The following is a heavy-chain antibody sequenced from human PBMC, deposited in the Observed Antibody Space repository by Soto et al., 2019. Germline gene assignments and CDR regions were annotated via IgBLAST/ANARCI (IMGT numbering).Heavy chain of an antibody. V-gene: IGHV4-4*07. D-gene: IGHD3-3*01. CDR2: IYTSGST. Sequence: SETLSLTCVVSGDSITNGDYYWSWIRQPAGKGLEWIGRIYTSGSTNYNPSLKSRVTMSVDTSKNQFSLKLSSVTAADTAVYYSATDFFPLDYDFWSGYQTTFDYWGPGTMVTVSS. CDR1: GDSITNGDYY. CDR3: ATDFFPLDYDFWSGYQTTFDY. J-gene: IGHJ4*02.